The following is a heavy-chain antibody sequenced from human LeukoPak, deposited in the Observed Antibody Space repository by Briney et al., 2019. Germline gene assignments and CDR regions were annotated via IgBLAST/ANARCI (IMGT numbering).Heavy chain of an antibody. D-gene: IGHD3-16*02. J-gene: IGHJ6*02. CDR1: GYTFTSYG. Sequence: ASVKVSCKASGYTFTSYGISWVRQAPGQGLEWMGWISAYNGNTNYAQKLQGRVTMTTDTSTSTAYMELSSLRSEDTAVYYCARGGSRGWLSSTYYYYGMDVWGQGTTVTVSS. CDR2: ISAYNGNT. CDR3: ARGGSRGWLSSTYYYYGMDV. V-gene: IGHV1-18*04.